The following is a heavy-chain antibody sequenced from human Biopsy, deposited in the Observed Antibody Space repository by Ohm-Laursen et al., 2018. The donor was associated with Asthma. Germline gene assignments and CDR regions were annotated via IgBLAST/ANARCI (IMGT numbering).Heavy chain of an antibody. D-gene: IGHD3-10*02. J-gene: IGHJ4*02. V-gene: IGHV3-66*01. CDR1: GFAVSRDH. CDR2: IYSGGTS. Sequence: SLRLSCTASGFAVSRDHMFWVRQAPGKGLGWVSVIYSGGTSHTADSVRGRFTISRDYSKNTLYLQMNSLRAEDTAVYLCARFVQAEEGVFWGQGTRVTVSP. CDR3: ARFVQAEEGVF.